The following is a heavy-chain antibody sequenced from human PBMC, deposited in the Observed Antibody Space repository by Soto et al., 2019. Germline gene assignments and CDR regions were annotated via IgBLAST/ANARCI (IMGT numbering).Heavy chain of an antibody. V-gene: IGHV4-30-4*01. CDR3: ATGRSVDKVDY. Sequence: QVQLQEPGPRLVEPSHTLSLTCTVSGASISNGYYSWSWIRQSPGTGLEWIGHIHSGGTTYSNPSLKSPRTISVDMSKDQFSLKLSSLTAAGTAVYHCATGRSVDKVDYWGQRTLVSVSS. CDR2: IHSGGTT. D-gene: IGHD5-12*01. J-gene: IGHJ4*02. CDR1: GASISNGYYS.